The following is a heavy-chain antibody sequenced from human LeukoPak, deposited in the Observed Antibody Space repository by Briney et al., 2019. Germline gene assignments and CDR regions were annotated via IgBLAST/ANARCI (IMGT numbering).Heavy chain of an antibody. CDR1: GGSISSSSYY. D-gene: IGHD3-9*01. V-gene: IGHV4-39*07. CDR2: INHSGST. Sequence: SETLSLTCTVSGGSISSSSYYWSWIRQPPGKGLEWIGEINHSGSTNYNPSLKSRVTISVDTSKNQFSLKLSSVTAADTAVYYCARRGILTGYKPRGPRSYFDYWGQGTLVTVSS. J-gene: IGHJ4*02. CDR3: ARRGILTGYKPRGPRSYFDY.